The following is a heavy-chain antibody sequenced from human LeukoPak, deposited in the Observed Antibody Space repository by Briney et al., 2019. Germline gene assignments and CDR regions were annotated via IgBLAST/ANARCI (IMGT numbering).Heavy chain of an antibody. CDR1: GYSISSGYY. CDR3: AREKWYYDSSGFGTDMPPFDY. Sequence: PSETLSLTCTVSGYSISSGYYWGWIRQPPGKGLESIGSIYHSRTTYYNPSLKSRVTISVDTSKNQFSLKLSSVTAADTAVYYCAREKWYYDSSGFGTDMPPFDYWGQGTLVTVSS. CDR2: IYHSRTT. V-gene: IGHV4-38-2*02. D-gene: IGHD3-22*01. J-gene: IGHJ4*02.